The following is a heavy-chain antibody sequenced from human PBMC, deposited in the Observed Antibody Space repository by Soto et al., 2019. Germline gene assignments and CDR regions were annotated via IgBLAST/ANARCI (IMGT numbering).Heavy chain of an antibody. Sequence: SVKVSCKASGYTFTSYYMNWVRQAPGQGLEWMGGIIPIFGTANYAQKFQGRVTITADESTSTAYMELSSLRSEDTAVYYCARDPQAVAGTWFSWFDPWGQGTLVTVSS. V-gene: IGHV1-69*13. J-gene: IGHJ5*02. CDR1: GYTFTSYY. CDR3: ARDPQAVAGTWFSWFDP. D-gene: IGHD6-19*01. CDR2: IIPIFGTA.